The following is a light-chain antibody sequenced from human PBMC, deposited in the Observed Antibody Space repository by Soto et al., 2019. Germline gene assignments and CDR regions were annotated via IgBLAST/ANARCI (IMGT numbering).Light chain of an antibody. CDR1: QSVSSSY. Sequence: EIVLTQSPGTLSLSPGERATLSCRASQSVSSSYLAWYQQKPGQAPRLLIYGASSRATGIPDRFSGSGSGTDFTLTISRLEAEDFAVYCCQQYGSSPPTFGPGTKMDIK. CDR3: QQYGSSPPT. V-gene: IGKV3-20*01. CDR2: GAS. J-gene: IGKJ3*01.